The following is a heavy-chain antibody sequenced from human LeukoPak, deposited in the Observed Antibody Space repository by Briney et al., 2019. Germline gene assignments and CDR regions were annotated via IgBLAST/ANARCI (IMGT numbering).Heavy chain of an antibody. CDR2: ISSSSSTI. Sequence: PGGSLRLSCAASGFTFSSYSMNWVRQAPGKGLEWVSYISSSSSTIYYADSVKGRFTISRDNAKNSLYLHMNSLKDKDTAVYYCARGALNFDYWGQGTLVTVSS. V-gene: IGHV3-48*02. CDR3: ARGALNFDY. J-gene: IGHJ4*02. CDR1: GFTFSSYS.